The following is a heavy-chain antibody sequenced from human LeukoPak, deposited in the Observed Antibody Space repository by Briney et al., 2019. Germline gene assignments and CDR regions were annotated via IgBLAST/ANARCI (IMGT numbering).Heavy chain of an antibody. CDR2: ISLTGRS. CDR1: GVSTSSIHW. D-gene: IGHD1-26*01. CDR3: SRERGGFRPLVH. V-gene: IGHV4-4*02. Sequence: SETLSFTSGGSGVSTSSIHWGSWVRQPAGQGLEWIGEISLTGRSNYNPSLDGRVTMSLDESSNQLSLNLTSVTAADTAIYYFSRERGGFRPLVHRGQGTLVIVPS. J-gene: IGHJ4*02.